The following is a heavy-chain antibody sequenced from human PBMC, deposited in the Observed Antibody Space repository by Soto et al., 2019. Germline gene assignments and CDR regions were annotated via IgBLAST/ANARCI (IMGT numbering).Heavy chain of an antibody. CDR1: LLSFARFA. CDR3: AKWTYLDF. Sequence: LTLSCTTSLLSFARFALKWVRQAPGQGLEWVATIVGSDAKTHYADSVKGRFSISRDTSRNTVYLQMNNLRADDTAIYYCAKWTYLDFWGQGTRVTVS. J-gene: IGHJ4*02. CDR2: IVGSDAKT. V-gene: IGHV3-23*01. D-gene: IGHD5-12*01.